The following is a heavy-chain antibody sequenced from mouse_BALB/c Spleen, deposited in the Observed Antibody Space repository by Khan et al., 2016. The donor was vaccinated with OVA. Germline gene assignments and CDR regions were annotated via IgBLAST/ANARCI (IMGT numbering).Heavy chain of an antibody. CDR1: GFSLTNYG. D-gene: IGHD2-12*01. V-gene: IGHV2-6-1*01. CDR2: MWSDGST. CDR3: AREPYYNYNVMDY. J-gene: IGHJ4*01. Sequence: QVQLKQSGPGLVALSQSLSITCTISGFSLTNYGIHWVRQPPGKGLEWLVLMWSDGSTTYNSALKSRLTIINDNSKSQVFLKMNSLQTDDTAMYVCAREPYYNYNVMDYGGQGTSVTVSS.